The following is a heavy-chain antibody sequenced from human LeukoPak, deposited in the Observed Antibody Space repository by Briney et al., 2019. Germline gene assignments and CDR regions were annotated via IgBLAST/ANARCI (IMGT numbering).Heavy chain of an antibody. CDR2: INHSGST. CDR1: GFTFSDYY. V-gene: IGHV4-34*01. CDR3: ARGRQYGY. J-gene: IGHJ4*02. Sequence: GSLRLSCAASGFTFSDYYMSWIRQPPGKGLEWIGEINHSGSTNYNPSLKSRVTISVDTSKNQFSLKLSSVTAADTAVYYCARGRQYGYWGQGTLVTVSS. D-gene: IGHD2-8*01.